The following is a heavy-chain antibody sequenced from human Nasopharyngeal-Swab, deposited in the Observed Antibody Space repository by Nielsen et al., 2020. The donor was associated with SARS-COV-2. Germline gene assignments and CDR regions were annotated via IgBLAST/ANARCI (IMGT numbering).Heavy chain of an antibody. Sequence: SLKISCVASGYSFRTYGMSWVRQAPGKGLEWVSGISWNGNIRGHADSLEGRFTISRDNARNSLYLQMNSLRPEDTALYYCAKARRTDTYGFECFDYWGQGSLVTVSS. CDR1: GYSFRTYG. CDR3: AKARRTDTYGFECFDY. V-gene: IGHV3-9*01. D-gene: IGHD5-18*01. CDR2: ISWNGNIR. J-gene: IGHJ4*02.